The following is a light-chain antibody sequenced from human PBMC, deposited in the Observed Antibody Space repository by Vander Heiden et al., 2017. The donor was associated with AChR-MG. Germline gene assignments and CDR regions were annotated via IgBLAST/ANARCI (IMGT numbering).Light chain of an antibody. J-gene: IGKJ1*01. CDR2: GAL. CDR1: QRITSY. Sequence: DIQMTQPPSSLSASVGDRVIITCRASQRITSYLNWYQQKPGKAPKLLIYGALSLESGVPSRFTGGGFGTDFTLSISNLQPEDFATYYCQQSYSTPWTFGQGTRVEIK. V-gene: IGKV1-39*01. CDR3: QQSYSTPWT.